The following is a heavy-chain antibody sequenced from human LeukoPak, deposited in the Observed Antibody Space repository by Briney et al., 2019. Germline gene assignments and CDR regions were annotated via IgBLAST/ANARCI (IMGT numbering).Heavy chain of an antibody. V-gene: IGHV4-59*01. J-gene: IGHJ4*02. CDR3: ARGTSYGSYYFDY. Sequence: PSETLSLTCTVSGGSISSYYWSWIRQPPGKGLEWIGYIYYSGSTNYNPSLKSRVTISVDTSKNQFSLKLSPVTAADTAVYYCARGTSYGSYYFDYWGQGTLVTVSS. CDR2: IYYSGST. D-gene: IGHD5-18*01. CDR1: GGSISSYY.